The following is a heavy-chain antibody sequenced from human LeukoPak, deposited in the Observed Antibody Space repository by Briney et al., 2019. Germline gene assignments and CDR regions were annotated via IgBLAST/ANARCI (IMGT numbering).Heavy chain of an antibody. CDR2: IIPIFGTA. CDR1: GGTFSSYA. D-gene: IGHD3-10*01. CDR3: ARDRVVRGVNRPHDAFDI. Sequence: SVKVSCKASGGTFSSYAISWVRQAPGQGREGMGGIIPIFGTANYAQKFQGRVTIATDESTSTAYMELSSLRSEDTAVYYCARDRVVRGVNRPHDAFDIWGQGTMVPVSS. J-gene: IGHJ3*02. V-gene: IGHV1-69*05.